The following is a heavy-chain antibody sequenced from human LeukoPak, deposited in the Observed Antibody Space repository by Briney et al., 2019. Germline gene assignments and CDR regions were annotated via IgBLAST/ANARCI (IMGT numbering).Heavy chain of an antibody. CDR1: GFTFSTYV. J-gene: IGHJ5*02. CDR2: IGHSGGDT. Sequence: QTGGSLRLSCVASGFTFSTYVMSWVRQAPGKGLEWVSSIGHSGGDTYYADSVKGRFTISRDNSKNTLYLQMNSLRAEDTAVYYCAKGADDRDDYGDYGGPWFDPWGQGTLVTVSS. D-gene: IGHD4-17*01. CDR3: AKGADDRDDYGDYGGPWFDP. V-gene: IGHV3-23*01.